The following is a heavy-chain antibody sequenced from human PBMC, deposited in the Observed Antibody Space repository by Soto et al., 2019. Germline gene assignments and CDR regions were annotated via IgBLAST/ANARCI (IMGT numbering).Heavy chain of an antibody. J-gene: IGHJ6*02. CDR2: ISGYDGHT. D-gene: IGHD3-16*01. V-gene: IGHV1-18*01. Sequence: QVQLVQSGAEVRKPGASVKVSCKASGYTFTTYGISWVRQAPGQGLEWMGWISGYDGHTKYAQKFQGRIIMTTDTSXXTVYMDLMSLRSDDTAGYYWARAGEMPYYYYGLDIWGQGTSVTVSS. CDR3: ARAGEMPYYYYGLDI. CDR1: GYTFTTYG.